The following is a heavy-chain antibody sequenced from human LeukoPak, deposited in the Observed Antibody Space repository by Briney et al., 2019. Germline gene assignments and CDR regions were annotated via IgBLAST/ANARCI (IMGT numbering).Heavy chain of an antibody. CDR3: ARCQQPEAFDI. V-gene: IGHV5-51*01. D-gene: IGHD6-13*01. J-gene: IGHJ3*02. CDR2: LYPDASAT. Sequence: GESLKISCKGSGYTFNNYWIGWVRQMPGKGLEWMGFLYPDASATTYNPSFQGRVTISVDRSVTSAYLEWSSLTASDTAMYYCARCQQPEAFDIWGQGTMVTVSS. CDR1: GYTFNNYW.